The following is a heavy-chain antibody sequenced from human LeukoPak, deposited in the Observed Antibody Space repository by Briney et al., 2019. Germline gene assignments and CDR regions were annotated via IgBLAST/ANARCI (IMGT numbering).Heavy chain of an antibody. D-gene: IGHD3-3*01. J-gene: IGHJ3*02. CDR2: IYHSGST. Sequence: PSGTLSLACAVSGGSISSSNWWSWVRQPPGKGLEWIGEIYHSGSTNYNPSLKSRVTKSVDTSKNQFSLKLSSVTAADTAVYYCARGSRPHYDFWSGYYSHAFDIWGQGTMVTVSS. CDR3: ARGSRPHYDFWSGYYSHAFDI. CDR1: GGSISSSNW. V-gene: IGHV4-4*02.